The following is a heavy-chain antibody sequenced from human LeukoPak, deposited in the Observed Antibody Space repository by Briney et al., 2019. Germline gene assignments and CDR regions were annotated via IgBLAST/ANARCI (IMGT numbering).Heavy chain of an antibody. CDR3: ARLYFALYYFDY. CDR1: GGSISSGSYY. CDR2: IYTSGST. V-gene: IGHV4-61*02. Sequence: PSETLSLTCTVSGGSISSGSYYRSWIRQPAGKGLEWIGRIYTSGSTNYNPSLKSRVTISVDTSKNQFSLKLSSVTAADTAVYYCARLYFALYYFDYWGQGTLVTVSS. D-gene: IGHD2-2*02. J-gene: IGHJ4*02.